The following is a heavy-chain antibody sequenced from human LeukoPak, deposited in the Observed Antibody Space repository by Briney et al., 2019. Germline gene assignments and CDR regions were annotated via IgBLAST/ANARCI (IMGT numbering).Heavy chain of an antibody. J-gene: IGHJ4*02. CDR1: GVSVSTTYN. CDR2: NGNN. D-gene: IGHD7-27*01. V-gene: IGHV4-61*01. Sequence: NASETLSLTCTVSGVSVSTTYNWGWVRRPPGKGLEWIGYNGNNSYNPSLKSRATISLDTSKNQFSLKLHSVTDADTAVYYCVRDYWGSLDYWGQGTLVTVSS. CDR3: VRDYWGSLDY.